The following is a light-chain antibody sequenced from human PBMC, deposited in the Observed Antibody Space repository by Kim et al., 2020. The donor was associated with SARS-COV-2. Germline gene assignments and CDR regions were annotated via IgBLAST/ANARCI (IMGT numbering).Light chain of an antibody. J-gene: IGKJ5*01. CDR3: QQYDAPPFT. Sequence: GDRVTITCQASEDVSDYFNWYHQKPGEAPKVLIRDAANLESGVPSRFSRGGYGTEFSLTISSVQPEDMGTYYCQQYDAPPFTFGQGHDWRL. V-gene: IGKV1-33*01. CDR1: EDVSDY. CDR2: DAA.